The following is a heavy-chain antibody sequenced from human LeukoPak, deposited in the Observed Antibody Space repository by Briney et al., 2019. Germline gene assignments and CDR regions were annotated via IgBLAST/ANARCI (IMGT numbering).Heavy chain of an antibody. CDR2: TYYRSKWYN. CDR1: GDSVSSNSAA. V-gene: IGHV6-1*01. D-gene: IGHD3-22*01. J-gene: IGHJ4*02. Sequence: SQTLSLTCAISGDSVSSNSAAWNWLRQSPSRGLEWLGRTYYRSKWYNDYAVSVKSRITINPDTSKNQFSLQLNSVTPEDTAVYYCAREDDSSGYNRFDYWGQGTLVTVSS. CDR3: AREDDSSGYNRFDY.